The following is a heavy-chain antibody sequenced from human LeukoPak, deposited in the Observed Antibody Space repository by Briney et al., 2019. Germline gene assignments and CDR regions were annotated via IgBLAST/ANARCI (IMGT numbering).Heavy chain of an antibody. CDR3: AKDQYAGFGVVITLDY. CDR2: ISGSGGST. Sequence: GGSLRLSCAASGFTFSSYAMSWVRQAPGKGLEWVSAISGSGGSTYYADSVKGRFTISRDNSKNTLYLQMNSLRAEDTAVYYCAKDQYAGFGVVITLDYWGQGTLVTVSS. CDR1: GFTFSSYA. D-gene: IGHD3-3*01. V-gene: IGHV3-23*01. J-gene: IGHJ4*02.